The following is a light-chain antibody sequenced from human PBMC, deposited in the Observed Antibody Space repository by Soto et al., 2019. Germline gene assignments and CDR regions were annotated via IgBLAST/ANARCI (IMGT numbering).Light chain of an antibody. CDR1: QSLLHSNGYNY. CDR2: LGS. CDR3: MQALQAPLP. Sequence: DIVMTQSPLSLPVTPGEPASISCRSSQSLLHSNGYNYLDWYLQKPGQSPQLLIYLGSNRASGVPDRFSVSGSCTDFTLKISRVEAEDVGVYYCMQALQAPLPFGQGSRLEIK. J-gene: IGKJ5*01. V-gene: IGKV2-28*01.